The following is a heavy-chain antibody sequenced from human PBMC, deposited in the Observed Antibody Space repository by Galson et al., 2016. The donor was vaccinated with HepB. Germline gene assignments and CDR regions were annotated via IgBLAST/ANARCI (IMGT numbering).Heavy chain of an antibody. CDR2: LKEDGRDK. CDR1: GFTFSTSW. CDR3: ATGRGSY. Sequence: SLRLSCAASGFTFSTSWMSWVRQGPGKGLEWVATLKEDGRDKYYVDSVKGRFTISRDNAEKSLFLQMNSLRAEDTALYFCATGRGSYWGQGTLVTVSS. V-gene: IGHV3-7*03. J-gene: IGHJ4*02. D-gene: IGHD1-26*01.